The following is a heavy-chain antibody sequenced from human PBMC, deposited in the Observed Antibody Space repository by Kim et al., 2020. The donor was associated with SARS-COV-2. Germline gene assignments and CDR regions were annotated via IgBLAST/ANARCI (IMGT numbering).Heavy chain of an antibody. D-gene: IGHD3-10*01. CDR3: ARMVTMVRGWFDP. V-gene: IGHV4-39*01. J-gene: IGHJ5*02. CDR2: IYYSGST. CDR1: GGSISSSSYY. Sequence: SETLSLTCTVSGGSISSSSYYWGWIRQPPGKGLEWIGSIYYSGSTYYNPSLKSRVTISVDTSKNQFSLKLSSVTAADTAVYYCARMVTMVRGWFDPWGQG.